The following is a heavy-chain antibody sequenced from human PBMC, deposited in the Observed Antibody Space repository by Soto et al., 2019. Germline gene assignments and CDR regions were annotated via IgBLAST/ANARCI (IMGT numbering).Heavy chain of an antibody. V-gene: IGHV3-11*01. CDR3: ARDHGGGGLTLEY. Sequence: DLAESGGGLVKPGGSLRLSCTASGFIFSDYYMSWIRQAPGKGLEWVSDISNSGRITHHADSVEGRFTISRDNAKDSLYLQRNSLRPEDSAIYYCARDHGGGGLTLEYWGQGTLVTVSS. CDR2: ISNSGRIT. CDR1: GFIFSDYY. D-gene: IGHD3-16*01. J-gene: IGHJ4*02.